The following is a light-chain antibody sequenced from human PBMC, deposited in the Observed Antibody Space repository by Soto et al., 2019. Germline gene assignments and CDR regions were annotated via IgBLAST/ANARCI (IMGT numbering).Light chain of an antibody. Sequence: QSVLTQPPSLSGAPGQRVTISCTGSSSNIGAGFDVHWYQHLPGAAPKLLIYAYRNRPSGVPGRFSGSKSGTSASLTITGLQAEDEAEYYCQSYDRSLSGFVVFGGGTKVTVL. CDR2: AYR. CDR1: SSNIGAGFD. V-gene: IGLV1-40*01. J-gene: IGLJ2*01. CDR3: QSYDRSLSGFVV.